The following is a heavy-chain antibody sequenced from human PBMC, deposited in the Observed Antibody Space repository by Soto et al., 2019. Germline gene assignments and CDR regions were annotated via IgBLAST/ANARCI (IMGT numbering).Heavy chain of an antibody. Sequence: EVQLVESGGGLVQPGGSLRLSCAASGFTFSSYDMHWVRQATGKGMEWVSAIGTAGDTYYPGSVKGRFTISRENAKNSLYLQMSSLRAGDTAVYYCARDLLGEFDYWGQGSLVTVSS. D-gene: IGHD3-16*01. CDR2: IGTAGDT. CDR3: ARDLLGEFDY. CDR1: GFTFSSYD. V-gene: IGHV3-13*01. J-gene: IGHJ4*02.